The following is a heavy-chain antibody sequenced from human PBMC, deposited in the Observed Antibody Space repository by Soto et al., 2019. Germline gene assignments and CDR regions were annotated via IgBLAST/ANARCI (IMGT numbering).Heavy chain of an antibody. CDR2: ISSSSSYI. CDR1: GFTFSSYS. Sequence: EVQLVESGGGLVKPGGSLRLSCAASGFTFSSYSMNWVRQAPGKGLYWFSSISSSSSYIYYADSVKVRFTISRDNAKNSLYLQMNSLRAEDTAVYYCARDQPGYSYGYGLGYWGQGTLVTVSS. V-gene: IGHV3-21*01. D-gene: IGHD5-18*01. J-gene: IGHJ4*02. CDR3: ARDQPGYSYGYGLGY.